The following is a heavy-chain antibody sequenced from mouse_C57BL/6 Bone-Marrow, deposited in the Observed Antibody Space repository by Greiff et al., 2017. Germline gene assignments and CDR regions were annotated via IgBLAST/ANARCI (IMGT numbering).Heavy chain of an antibody. CDR2: IDPSDSET. J-gene: IGHJ1*03. CDR1: GYTFTSYW. CDR3: ARDYYGSSRGWYVDV. Sequence: VQLQQPGAELVRPGSSVKLSCKASGYTFTSYWMHWVKQRPIQGLEWIGNIDPSDSETHYNQKFKDKATLTVDKSSSTAYMQLSSLTSEDSAVYYCARDYYGSSRGWYVDVWGTGTTVTVSS. V-gene: IGHV1-52*01. D-gene: IGHD1-1*01.